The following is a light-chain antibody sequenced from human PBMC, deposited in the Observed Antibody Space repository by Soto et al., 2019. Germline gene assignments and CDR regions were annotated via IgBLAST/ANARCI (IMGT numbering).Light chain of an antibody. J-gene: IGLJ2*01. Sequence: QAVVTQPPSASGTPGQRVTISCSGSSSNIGSNTVNWYQQLPGTAPKLLIYSNNQRPSGVPARFSGSKSGTSASLAISGLQSEDEADYYCAAWDDSPNGVVFGGGTKLTVL. CDR3: AAWDDSPNGVV. CDR2: SNN. V-gene: IGLV1-44*01. CDR1: SSNIGSNT.